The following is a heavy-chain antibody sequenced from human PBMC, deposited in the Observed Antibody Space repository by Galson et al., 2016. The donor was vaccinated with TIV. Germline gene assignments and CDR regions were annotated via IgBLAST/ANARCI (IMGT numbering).Heavy chain of an antibody. D-gene: IGHD4-17*01. CDR2: ITGSGYST. J-gene: IGHJ6*02. CDR1: GFAFSSFA. CDR3: ARTYDYGDKYYFGMDV. Sequence: SLRLSCAASGFAFSSFAMNWVRQAPGKGLEWVSAITGSGYSTYYPDSVKGRITVSRDTSRNTLYLQMNSLRPEDTAVYYCARTYDYGDKYYFGMDVWGQGTTVTVSS. V-gene: IGHV3-23*01.